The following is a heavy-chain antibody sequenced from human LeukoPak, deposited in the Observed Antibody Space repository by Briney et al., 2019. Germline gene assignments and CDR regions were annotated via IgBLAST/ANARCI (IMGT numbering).Heavy chain of an antibody. V-gene: IGHV4-39*07. J-gene: IGHJ4*02. D-gene: IGHD3-16*02. Sequence: SETLSLTCTVSGGSISSSSYYWGWIRQPPGKGLEWIGEINHSGSTSYNPSLKSRVTISVDTSKNQFSLKLSSVTAADTAVYYCARGPYDYVWGSYRSKYYFDYWGQGTLVTVSS. CDR3: ARGPYDYVWGSYRSKYYFDY. CDR2: INHSGST. CDR1: GGSISSSSYY.